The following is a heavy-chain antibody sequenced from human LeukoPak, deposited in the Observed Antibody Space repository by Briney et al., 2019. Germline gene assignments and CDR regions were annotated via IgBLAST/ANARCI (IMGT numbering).Heavy chain of an antibody. J-gene: IGHJ4*02. Sequence: SETLSLTCTVSGGSISSSSYYWGWIRQPPGKGLEWIGSIYYSGSTYYNPSLKSRVTISVDTSKNQFSLKLSSVTAADTAVYYCAKSLGLTVTTNYFDYWGQGTLVTVSS. D-gene: IGHD4-17*01. V-gene: IGHV4-39*07. CDR3: AKSLGLTVTTNYFDY. CDR1: GGSISSSSYY. CDR2: IYYSGST.